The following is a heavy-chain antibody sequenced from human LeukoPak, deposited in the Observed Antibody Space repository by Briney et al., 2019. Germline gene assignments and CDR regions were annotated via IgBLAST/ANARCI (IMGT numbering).Heavy chain of an antibody. CDR2: IIPILGIA. V-gene: IGHV1-69*04. D-gene: IGHD1-26*01. CDR3: ARERNSGSYVRGVDY. CDR1: GGTFSSYA. J-gene: IGHJ4*02. Sequence: ASVKVSCKASGGTFSSYAISWVRQAPGQGLEWMGRIIPILGIANYAQKFQGRVTITADKSTSTAYMELSSLRSEDTAVYYCARERNSGSYVRGVDYWGQGTLVTVSS.